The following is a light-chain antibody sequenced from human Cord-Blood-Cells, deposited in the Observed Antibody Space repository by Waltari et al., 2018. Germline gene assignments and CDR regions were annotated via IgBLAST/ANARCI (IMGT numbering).Light chain of an antibody. V-gene: IGLV2-11*01. CDR2: DVS. J-gene: IGLJ2*01. CDR3: CSYAGSYTFV. CDR1: SSDVGGSNH. Sequence: QSALTQPRSVSGSPGQSVTIPCTGTSSDVGGSNHVSWYQQHPGKAPKLMIYDVSKRPSGVPDRFSGSKSGNTASLTISGLQAEDEADYYCCSYAGSYTFVFGGGTKLTVL.